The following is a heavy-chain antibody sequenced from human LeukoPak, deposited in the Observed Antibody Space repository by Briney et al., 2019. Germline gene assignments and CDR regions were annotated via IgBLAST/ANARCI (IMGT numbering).Heavy chain of an antibody. CDR2: MNPNSGNT. D-gene: IGHD4/OR15-4a*01. J-gene: IGHJ4*02. Sequence: ASVKVSCKASGYTFTSYGISWVRQAPGQGLEWMGWMNPNSGNTGYAQKFQGRVTMTRNTSISTVYMELSSLRSEDTAVYYCARGPYGGRHDYWGQGTLVTVSS. CDR1: GYTFTSYG. V-gene: IGHV1-8*02. CDR3: ARGPYGGRHDY.